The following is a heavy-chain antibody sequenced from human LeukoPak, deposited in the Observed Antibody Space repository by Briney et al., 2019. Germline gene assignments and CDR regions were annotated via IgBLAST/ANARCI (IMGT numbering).Heavy chain of an antibody. CDR1: GYTFTSYG. V-gene: IGHV1-18*01. CDR3: ARDLPITMIVVVITTFYYGMDV. CDR2: ISAYNGNT. D-gene: IGHD3-22*01. J-gene: IGHJ6*02. Sequence: ASVKVSCKASGYTFTSYGISWVRQAPGQGLEWMGWISAYNGNTNYAQKLQGRVTMTTDTSTSTAYMELRSLRSDDTAVYYCARDLPITMIVVVITTFYYGMDVWGQGTTVTVPS.